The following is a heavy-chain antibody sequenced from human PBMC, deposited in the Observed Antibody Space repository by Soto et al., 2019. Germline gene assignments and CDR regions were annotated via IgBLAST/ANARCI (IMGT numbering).Heavy chain of an antibody. J-gene: IGHJ6*01. Sequence: KGLEWIGEINHSGSTNYNPSLKSRVTISVDTSKTQFSLKLSSVTAADKAVYYSAGGSRNWNSVSAFWG. CDR3: AGGSRNWNSVSAF. D-gene: IGHD1-7*01. V-gene: IGHV4-34*01. CDR2: INHSGST.